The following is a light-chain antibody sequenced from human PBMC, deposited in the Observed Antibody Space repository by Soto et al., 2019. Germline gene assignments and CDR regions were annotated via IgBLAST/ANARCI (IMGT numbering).Light chain of an antibody. CDR3: SSYAGSNNYV. CDR2: EVS. CDR1: SSDVGGYNY. J-gene: IGLJ1*01. Sequence: QSALTQPPSASGSPGQSVTISCTGTSSDVGGYNYVSWYQQHPGKGPKLMIYEVSKRPSGVPDRFSGSKSGNTASLTVSGLQAEDEADYYCSSYAGSNNYVFGTGTKVTVL. V-gene: IGLV2-8*01.